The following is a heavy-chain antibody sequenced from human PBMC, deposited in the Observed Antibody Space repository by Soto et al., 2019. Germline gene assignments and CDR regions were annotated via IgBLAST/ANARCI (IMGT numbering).Heavy chain of an antibody. V-gene: IGHV4-59*01. CDR1: GGSISSYY. CDR3: ARGGYNWNYFDY. J-gene: IGHJ4*02. Sequence: ETLSLTCTVSGGSISSYYWSWIRQPPGKGLEWIGHIYYSGSTNYNPSLKSRVTISVDTSKNQFSLKLSSVTAADTAVYYCARGGYNWNYFDYWGQGTLVTVSS. CDR2: IYYSGST. D-gene: IGHD1-20*01.